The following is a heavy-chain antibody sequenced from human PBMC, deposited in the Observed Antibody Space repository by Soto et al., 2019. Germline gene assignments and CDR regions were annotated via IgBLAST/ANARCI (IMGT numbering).Heavy chain of an antibody. Sequence: PVGSLRLSCAASGFTFSSYGMHWVRQAPGKGLEWVAVISYDGSNKYYADSVKGRFTISRDNSKNTLYLQMNSLRAEDTAVYYCAKLYSYGSTFDYWGQGTLVTVSS. D-gene: IGHD5-18*01. J-gene: IGHJ4*02. CDR3: AKLYSYGSTFDY. V-gene: IGHV3-30*18. CDR2: ISYDGSNK. CDR1: GFTFSSYG.